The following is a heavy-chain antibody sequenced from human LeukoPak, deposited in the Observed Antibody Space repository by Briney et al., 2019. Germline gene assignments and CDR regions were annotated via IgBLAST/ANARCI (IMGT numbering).Heavy chain of an antibody. V-gene: IGHV3-21*01. CDR1: GFTFSSYS. Sequence: PGGSLRLSCAASGFTFSSYSMNWVRQAPGKGLEWVSSISSSSSYIYYADSVKGRFTISRDNAKNSLYLQMNSLRAEDTAVYYCAREGGIEMDYYDSSGYHISYYFDYWGQGTLVTVSS. CDR2: ISSSSSYI. J-gene: IGHJ4*02. D-gene: IGHD3-22*01. CDR3: AREGGIEMDYYDSSGYHISYYFDY.